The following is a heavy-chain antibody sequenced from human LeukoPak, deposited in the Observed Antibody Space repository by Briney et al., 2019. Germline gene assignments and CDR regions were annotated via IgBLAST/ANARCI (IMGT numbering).Heavy chain of an antibody. CDR2: ISYDGSNK. CDR3: ARGRSPSSYGMDV. V-gene: IGHV3-30-3*01. J-gene: IGHJ6*02. CDR1: GFTFSSYW. D-gene: IGHD6-6*01. Sequence: PGGSLRLSCAASGFTFSSYWMSWVRQAPGKGLEWVAVISYDGSNKYYADSVKGRFTISRDNSKNTLYLQMNSLRAEDTAVYYCARGRSPSSYGMDVWGQGTTVTVSS.